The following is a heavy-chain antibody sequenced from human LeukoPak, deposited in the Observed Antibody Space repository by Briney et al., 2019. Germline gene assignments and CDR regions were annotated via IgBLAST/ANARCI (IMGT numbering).Heavy chain of an antibody. J-gene: IGHJ6*03. V-gene: IGHV3-30*02. CDR1: GFIFIGYG. CDR2: IRPDGHNK. Sequence: RTGGSLRLSCAASGFIFIGYGRLWVRQAPGKGPEWVAFIRPDGHNKYYADSVKGRFMISRDKSKNTVDLQMNSRRGHDTAMDEGANEGAASWDVVVWGKGTTLTVSS. CDR3: ANEGAASWDVVV. D-gene: IGHD3-3*02.